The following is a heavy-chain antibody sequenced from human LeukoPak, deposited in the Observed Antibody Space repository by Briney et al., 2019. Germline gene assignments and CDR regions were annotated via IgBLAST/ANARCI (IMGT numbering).Heavy chain of an antibody. Sequence: SETLSLTCTVSGGSISSWTYYWGWIRPPPGKARECIGTIYYGGPNYYNRSLKIRVTISEDTSKNQFSLNLNSVTAAGTAVYYCAYGSNSAADHWGQGTLVTVPS. J-gene: IGHJ4*02. CDR1: GGSISSWTYY. CDR3: AYGSNSAADH. CDR2: IYYGGPN. D-gene: IGHD4-23*01. V-gene: IGHV4-39*01.